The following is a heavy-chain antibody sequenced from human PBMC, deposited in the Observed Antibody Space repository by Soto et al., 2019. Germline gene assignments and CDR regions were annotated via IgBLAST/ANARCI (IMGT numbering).Heavy chain of an antibody. CDR3: ARETYSSGWYYWFDP. V-gene: IGHV4-59*01. J-gene: IGHJ5*02. CDR1: GDSIPTYY. D-gene: IGHD6-19*01. CDR2: IYYSGST. Sequence: PAETLSLTCTVSGDSIPTYYCCWVRQPPGKGLEWIGYIYYSGSTNYNPSLKSRVTISLDTSKNQFSLRLSSVTAADTAVYYCARETYSSGWYYWFDPWGQGTLVTVS.